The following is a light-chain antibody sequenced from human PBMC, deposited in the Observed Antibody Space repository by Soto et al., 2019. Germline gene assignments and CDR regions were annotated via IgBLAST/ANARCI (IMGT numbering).Light chain of an antibody. CDR3: QSYDSSLSAYVV. Sequence: QSVLTQPPSVSGAPGQRVTISCTGSSSNIGAGYDVHWYQQLPGTAPKLLIYGNSNRPSGVPDRFSGSKSGTSASLAITGXXXXXXXXXXCQSYDSSLSAYVVFGGGTKLTVL. V-gene: IGLV1-40*01. J-gene: IGLJ2*01. CDR2: GNS. CDR1: SSNIGAGYD.